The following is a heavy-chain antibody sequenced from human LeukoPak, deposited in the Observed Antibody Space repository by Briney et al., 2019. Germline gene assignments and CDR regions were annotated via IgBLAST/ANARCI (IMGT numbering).Heavy chain of an antibody. Sequence: GGSLRLSCAASGFTFSTYSMNWVRQAPGKGLEWVSSISSSSTYIYYADSVKGRFTISRDNAKNSLYLQMNSLRTEDTAVYYCARAGGMATIALDYWGQGTLVTVSS. V-gene: IGHV3-21*01. J-gene: IGHJ4*02. D-gene: IGHD5-24*01. CDR1: GFTFSTYS. CDR3: ARAGGMATIALDY. CDR2: ISSSSTYI.